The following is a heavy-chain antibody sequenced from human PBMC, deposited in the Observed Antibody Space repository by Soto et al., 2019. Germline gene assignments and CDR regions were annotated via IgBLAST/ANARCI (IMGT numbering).Heavy chain of an antibody. V-gene: IGHV4-31*03. CDR1: GGSISSGGYY. CDR3: ARDTRDVYNFGGYYYGMDV. D-gene: IGHD2-21*01. Sequence: QVQLQESGPGLVKPSQTLSLTCTVSGGSISSGGYYWSWIRQHPGKGLEWIGYIYYSGSTYYNPSLKSRVTISVDTSKNQFSLKLSSVTAADTAVYYCARDTRDVYNFGGYYYGMDVWGQGTTVTVSS. CDR2: IYYSGST. J-gene: IGHJ6*02.